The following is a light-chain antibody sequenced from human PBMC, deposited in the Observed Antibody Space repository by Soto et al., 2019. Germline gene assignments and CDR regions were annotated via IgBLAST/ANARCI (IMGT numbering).Light chain of an antibody. CDR2: GAS. V-gene: IGKV3-20*01. J-gene: IGKJ5*01. CDR1: QSVSSSY. Sequence: DIVLTQSPGTLSLSPGERATLSCRASQSVSSSYLAWYQQKPGQAPRLLIYGASSSATGIPDRFSGSGSGTDFTLTISRLEPEDFAVYYCQQYGSSPPITFGQGTRLEIK. CDR3: QQYGSSPPIT.